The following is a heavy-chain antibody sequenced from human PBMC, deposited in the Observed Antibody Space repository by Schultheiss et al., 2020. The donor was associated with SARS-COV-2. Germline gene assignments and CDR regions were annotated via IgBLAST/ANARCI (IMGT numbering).Heavy chain of an antibody. CDR3: ARQGMDGYCSGGSCYSVDY. CDR2: IYPGDSDT. J-gene: IGHJ4*02. CDR1: GYSFTSYW. Sequence: GESLKISCKGSGYSFTSYWIGWVRQMPGKGLEWMGIIYPGDSDTRYSPSFQGHVTISADTTITTAYLQWNSLKASDTAMYYCARQGMDGYCSGGSCYSVDYWGQGTLVTVSS. V-gene: IGHV5-51*01. D-gene: IGHD2-15*01.